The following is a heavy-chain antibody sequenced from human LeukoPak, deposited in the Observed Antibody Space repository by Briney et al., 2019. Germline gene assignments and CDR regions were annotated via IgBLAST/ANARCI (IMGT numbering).Heavy chain of an antibody. CDR2: TYYRSKWYN. CDR1: GDSVSSNSAA. Sequence: SQTLSLTCAISGDSVSSNSAAWNWIRQSPSRGLEWLGRTYYRSKWYNDYAVSVKSRITINPDTSKNQFSLQLNSVTPEDTAVYYCARTQYSYGYERSRYYYGMDVWGQGTTVTVSS. CDR3: ARTQYSYGYERSRYYYGMDV. J-gene: IGHJ6*02. V-gene: IGHV6-1*01. D-gene: IGHD5-18*01.